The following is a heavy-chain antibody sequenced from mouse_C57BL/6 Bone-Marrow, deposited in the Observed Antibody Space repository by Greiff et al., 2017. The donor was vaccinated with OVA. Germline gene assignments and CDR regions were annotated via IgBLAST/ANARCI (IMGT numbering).Heavy chain of an antibody. CDR1: GYTFTDYY. D-gene: IGHD1-1*01. CDR3: ARSRDYGSSSHYYAMDY. Sequence: EVQLQQSGPELVKPGASVKISCKASGYTFTDYYMNWVKQSHGKSLEWIGDINPNNGGTSYNQKFKGKATLTVDKSSSTAYMELRSLTSEDSAVYYCARSRDYGSSSHYYAMDYWGQGTSVTVSS. CDR2: INPNNGGT. J-gene: IGHJ4*01. V-gene: IGHV1-26*01.